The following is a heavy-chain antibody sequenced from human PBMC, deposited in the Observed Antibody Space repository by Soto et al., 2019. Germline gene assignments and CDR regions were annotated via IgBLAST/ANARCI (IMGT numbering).Heavy chain of an antibody. CDR3: ATMVRGVRNHYFDY. D-gene: IGHD3-10*01. J-gene: IGHJ4*02. CDR2: IYYSGNT. CDR1: GASISNNDYY. Sequence: PSETLSLTCTVSGASISNNDYYWSWIRQSPGRGLEWIGFIYYSGNTYTNPSLKSRVTISVDTSKNQFSLKLSSVTAADTAVYYCATMVRGVRNHYFDYWGQGTLVTVSS. V-gene: IGHV4-30-4*02.